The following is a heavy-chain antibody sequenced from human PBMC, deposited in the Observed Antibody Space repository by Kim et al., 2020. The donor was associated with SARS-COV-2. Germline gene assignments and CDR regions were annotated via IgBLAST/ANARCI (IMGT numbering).Heavy chain of an antibody. J-gene: IGHJ6*02. CDR2: ISGSGGSK. D-gene: IGHD6-13*01. CDR3: AKDWGSSSWYGLNYYYYYGMDV. V-gene: IGHV3-23*01. Sequence: GGSLRLSCAASGFTFSSYAMSWVRQAPGKGLEWVSAISGSGGSKYYADSEKGGFTISRDNSKNTLYLQRNSLRAEDTAVYYCAKDWGSSSWYGLNYYYYYGMDVWAQGTTVTVSS. CDR1: GFTFSSYA.